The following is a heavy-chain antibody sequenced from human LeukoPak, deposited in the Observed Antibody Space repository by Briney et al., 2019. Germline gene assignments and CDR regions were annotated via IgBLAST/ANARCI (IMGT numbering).Heavy chain of an antibody. CDR2: IRSKAYGGTT. D-gene: IGHD3-10*01. J-gene: IGHJ4*02. CDR1: GFTFGDYA. CDR3: TTGSRSWDAHY. Sequence: GRSLRLSCTASGFTFGDYAMSWVRQAPGKGLEWVGFIRSKAYGGTTEYAASVKGRFTISRDDSKSIAYLQMNSLKTEDTAVYYCTTGSRSWDAHYWGQGTLVTVSS. V-gene: IGHV3-49*04.